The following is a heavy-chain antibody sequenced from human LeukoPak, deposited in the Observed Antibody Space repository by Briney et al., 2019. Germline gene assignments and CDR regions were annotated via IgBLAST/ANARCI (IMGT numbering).Heavy chain of an antibody. CDR1: GYTFTSYG. D-gene: IGHD3-22*01. V-gene: IGHV1-18*01. CDR3: ARGGYYYDSSGYEEDY. Sequence: ASVKVSFKASGYTFTSYGISWVRQAPGQGLEWMGWTSAYNGNTNYAQKLQGRVTMTTDTSTSTAYMELRSLRSDDTAVYYCARGGYYYDSSGYEEDYWGQGTLVTVSS. CDR2: TSAYNGNT. J-gene: IGHJ4*02.